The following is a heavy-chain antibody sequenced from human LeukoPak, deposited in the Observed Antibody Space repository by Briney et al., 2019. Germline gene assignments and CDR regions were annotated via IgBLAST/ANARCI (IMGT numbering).Heavy chain of an antibody. CDR3: ARDLGMAAAGGPTGY. CDR1: GFTFSSYW. CDR2: IKQDGSYK. J-gene: IGHJ4*02. V-gene: IGHV3-7*05. Sequence: GGSLRLSCAASGFTFSSYWMSWVRQAPGKGLEWVANIKQDGSYKYYVDSVKGRFTISRDNAKNSLYLQMNSLRAEDTAVYYCARDLGMAAAGGPTGYWGQGTPVTVSS. D-gene: IGHD6-13*01.